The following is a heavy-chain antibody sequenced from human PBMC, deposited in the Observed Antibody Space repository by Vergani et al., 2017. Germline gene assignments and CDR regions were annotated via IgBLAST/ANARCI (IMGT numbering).Heavy chain of an antibody. V-gene: IGHV3-48*04. CDR3: VYGDYDVGVFDY. CDR2: ISSSGSTI. Sequence: EVQLLESGGGLVQPGGSLRLSCAASGFTFSSYAMSWVRQAPGKGLEWVSYISSSGSTIYYADSVKGRFTISRDNAKNSLYLQMNSLRAEDTAVYYCVYGDYDVGVFDYWGQGTLVTVSS. CDR1: GFTFSSYA. J-gene: IGHJ4*02. D-gene: IGHD4-17*01.